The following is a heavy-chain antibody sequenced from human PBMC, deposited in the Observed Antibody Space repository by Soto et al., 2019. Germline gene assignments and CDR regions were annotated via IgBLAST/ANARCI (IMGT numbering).Heavy chain of an antibody. J-gene: IGHJ5*02. D-gene: IGHD2-8*01. CDR1: GFAFQTYT. CDR3: AKVGVLRTNFRWFDL. CDR2: ITISGNYI. V-gene: IGHV3-21*01. Sequence: PVGSLRLSCAASGFAFQTYTMEWLRQPPGKGLEWVSSITISGNYIYYADSVKGRFTISRDNGRNSVYLQMNSLRAEDTAVYYCAKVGVLRTNFRWFDLWGQGTLVTAP.